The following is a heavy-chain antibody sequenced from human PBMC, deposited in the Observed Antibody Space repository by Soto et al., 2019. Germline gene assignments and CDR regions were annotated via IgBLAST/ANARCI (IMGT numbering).Heavy chain of an antibody. CDR1: GGSVSSGSYY. CDR2: IYYSGST. Sequence: PSETLSLTCTVSGGSVSSGSYYWSWIRQPPGKGLEWIGYIYYSGSTNYNPSLKSRVTISVDTSKNQFSLKLSSVTAADTAVYYCARVAGNSKTRDFDYWGQGTLVTVSS. CDR3: ARVAGNSKTRDFDY. D-gene: IGHD6-19*01. J-gene: IGHJ4*02. V-gene: IGHV4-61*01.